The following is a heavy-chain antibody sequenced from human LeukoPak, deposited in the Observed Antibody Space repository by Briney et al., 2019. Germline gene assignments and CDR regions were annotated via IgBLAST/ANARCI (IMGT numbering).Heavy chain of an antibody. D-gene: IGHD1-26*01. V-gene: IGHV1-18*01. Sequence: GASVKVSCKASGDRFNSFGISWVRQVPGQGLEWMGWISGYNGNTKYAQKLLGRVTLTTDTSSSTAYMELRSLRSDDTAVYYCARKIAPGGTGLGCLDAWGQGTLDLVSS. J-gene: IGHJ5*02. CDR1: GDRFNSFG. CDR2: ISGYNGNT. CDR3: ARKIAPGGTGLGCLDA.